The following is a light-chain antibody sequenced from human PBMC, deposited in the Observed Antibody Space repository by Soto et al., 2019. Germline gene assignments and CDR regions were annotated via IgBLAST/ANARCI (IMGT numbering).Light chain of an antibody. CDR1: QSVSSN. J-gene: IGKJ2*01. Sequence: EIVMTQSPATLSVSPGERATLSCRASQSVSSNLAWYQQKPGQAPRLLIYGASTRATGIPARFSGSGSGTEFTITISSLQSEDFAVYYCQQYNNWPPLSTFGQGTKLEIK. CDR2: GAS. CDR3: QQYNNWPPLST. V-gene: IGKV3-15*01.